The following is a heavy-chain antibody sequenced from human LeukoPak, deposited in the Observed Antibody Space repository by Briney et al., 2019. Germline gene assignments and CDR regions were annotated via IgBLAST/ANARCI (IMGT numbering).Heavy chain of an antibody. CDR1: GFTFSDYY. J-gene: IGHJ4*02. Sequence: GGSLRLSCAASGFTFSDYYMSWIRQAPGKGLEWVSVIYSGGSTYYADSVKGRFTISRDTSKNTLSLQMNSLRAEDTAVYYCASLSLGHYWGQGTLVTVSS. CDR2: IYSGGST. D-gene: IGHD6-6*01. CDR3: ASLSLGHY. V-gene: IGHV3-53*01.